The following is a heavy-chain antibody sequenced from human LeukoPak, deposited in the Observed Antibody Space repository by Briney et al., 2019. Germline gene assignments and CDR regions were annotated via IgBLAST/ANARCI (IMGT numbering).Heavy chain of an antibody. J-gene: IGHJ2*01. D-gene: IGHD6-19*01. V-gene: IGHV4-30-4*01. CDR2: ICYSGST. CDR3: ARPGYSSGWYDWYFDL. CDR1: GGSISSGDYY. Sequence: SQTLSLTCTVSGGSISSGDYYWSWIRQPPGKGLEWIGYICYSGSTYYNPSLKSRVTISVDTSKNQFSLKLSSVTAADTAVYYCARPGYSSGWYDWYFDLWGRGTLVTVSS.